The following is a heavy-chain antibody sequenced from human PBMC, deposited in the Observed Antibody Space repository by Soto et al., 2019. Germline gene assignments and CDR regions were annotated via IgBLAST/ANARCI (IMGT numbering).Heavy chain of an antibody. J-gene: IGHJ4*02. CDR3: ATPRPGSHGYAY. Sequence: GGSLRLSCAASGFTFSSYAMHWVRQAPGKGLEWVAVISYDGSNKYYAYSVKGRFTISRDNSNNTLYLQMNSLRAEDTAVYYCATPRPGSHGYAYWGQGIRVTVSS. CDR2: ISYDGSNK. V-gene: IGHV3-30-3*01. CDR1: GFTFSSYA. D-gene: IGHD3-16*01.